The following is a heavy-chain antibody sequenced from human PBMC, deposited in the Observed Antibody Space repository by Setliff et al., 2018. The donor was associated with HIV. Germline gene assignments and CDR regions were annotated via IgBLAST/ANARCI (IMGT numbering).Heavy chain of an antibody. Sequence: GGSLRLSCAASGFTFSDYYMSWIRQAPGKGLEWVSYISSSSSYIYYADSVKGRFTISRDNAKNSLYLQMNSLRAEDTAVYYCARSLAGHDAFDIWGQGTMVTVSS. J-gene: IGHJ3*02. CDR2: ISSSSSYI. CDR3: ARSLAGHDAFDI. D-gene: IGHD6-19*01. CDR1: GFTFSDYY. V-gene: IGHV3-11*06.